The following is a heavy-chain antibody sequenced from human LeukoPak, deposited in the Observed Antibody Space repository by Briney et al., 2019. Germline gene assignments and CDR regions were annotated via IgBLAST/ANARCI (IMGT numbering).Heavy chain of an antibody. CDR3: ARGARELVLIFDY. V-gene: IGHV4-34*01. CDR1: GGSSSGYY. D-gene: IGHD6-13*01. J-gene: IGHJ4*02. Sequence: KASETLSLTCAVYGGSSSGYYWSWIRQPPGKGLEWIGEINHSGSTNYNPSLKSRVTISVDTSKNQFSLKLSSVTAADTAVYYCARGARELVLIFDYWGQGTLVTVSS. CDR2: INHSGST.